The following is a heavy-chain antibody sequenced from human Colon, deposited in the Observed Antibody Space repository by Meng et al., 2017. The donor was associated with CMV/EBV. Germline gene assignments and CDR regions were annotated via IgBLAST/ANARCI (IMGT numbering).Heavy chain of an antibody. CDR2: IYSGGTST. J-gene: IGHJ5*02. V-gene: IGHV3-23*03. CDR3: AKEIVPAAPTGCFDP. CDR1: GFTVNVNF. Sequence: GGSLRLSCAASGFTVNVNFMTWVRQTPGKGLEWVSVIYSGGTSTNYADSVKGRFTISRDNSKNTLYLQMNSLRAEDTAVYYCAKEIVPAAPTGCFDPWGQGTLVTVSS. D-gene: IGHD2-2*01.